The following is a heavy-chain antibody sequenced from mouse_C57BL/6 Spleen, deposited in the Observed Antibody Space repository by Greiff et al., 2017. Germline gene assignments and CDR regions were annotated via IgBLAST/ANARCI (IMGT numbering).Heavy chain of an antibody. J-gene: IGHJ2*01. V-gene: IGHV1-66*01. Sequence: QVHVKQSGPELVKPGASVKISCKASGYSFTSYYIHWVKQRPGQGLEWIGWIYPGSGNTKYNEKFKGKATLTADTSSSTAYMQLSSLTSEDSAVYYCARRSNSFDYWGQGTTLTVSS. CDR2: IYPGSGNT. D-gene: IGHD5-1*01. CDR1: GYSFTSYY. CDR3: ARRSNSFDY.